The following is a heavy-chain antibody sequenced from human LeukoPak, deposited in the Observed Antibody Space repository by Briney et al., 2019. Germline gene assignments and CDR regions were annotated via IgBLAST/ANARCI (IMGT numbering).Heavy chain of an antibody. Sequence: SMRLSSAASGLTFDDYAMHWVRQAPGKGLEWVSGISWNSGSLRYADSVKGRVTISRDNAKNSLYLQMNSLRAEDTALYYCAKDFGLGMAEAYPDYWGQGTLVTVSS. CDR2: ISWNSGSL. CDR1: GLTFDDYA. D-gene: IGHD6-19*01. CDR3: AKDFGLGMAEAYPDY. V-gene: IGHV3-9*01. J-gene: IGHJ4*02.